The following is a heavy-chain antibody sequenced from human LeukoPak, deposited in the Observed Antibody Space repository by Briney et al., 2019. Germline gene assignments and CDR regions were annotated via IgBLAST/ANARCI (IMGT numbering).Heavy chain of an antibody. J-gene: IGHJ4*02. CDR3: ARPLSYSSSPGEFDY. CDR2: IYPGDSDT. V-gene: IGHV5-51*01. CDR1: GYSFTSYW. D-gene: IGHD6-6*01. Sequence: GESLKISCKGSGYSFTSYWIGWVRQMPGKGLEWMGNIYPGDSDTRYSPSFQGQVTISADKSISTAYLQWSSLKASDTAMYYCARPLSYSSSPGEFDYWGQGTLVTVSS.